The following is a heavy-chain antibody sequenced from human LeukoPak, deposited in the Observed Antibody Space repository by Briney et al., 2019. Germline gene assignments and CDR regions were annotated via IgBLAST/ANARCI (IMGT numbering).Heavy chain of an antibody. CDR3: ARPREIAVAGPTIFDY. J-gene: IGHJ4*02. CDR1: GYSFTSYW. D-gene: IGHD6-19*01. V-gene: IGHV5-51*01. Sequence: GESLKISCKGSGYSFTSYWIGWVRQLPGKGLEWMGIIYPGDSDTRYRPSFQGQVTISADKSISTAYLQWSSLKASDTAMYYCARPREIAVAGPTIFDYWGQGTLVTVSS. CDR2: IYPGDSDT.